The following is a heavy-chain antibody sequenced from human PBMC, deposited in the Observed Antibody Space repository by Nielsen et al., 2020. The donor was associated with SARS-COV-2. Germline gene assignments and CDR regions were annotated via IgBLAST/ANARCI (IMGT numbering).Heavy chain of an antibody. CDR2: IDGTSSYI. D-gene: IGHD4-17*01. CDR3: ARCRRPYQLFSGDYYWYFDL. Sequence: GESLKISCAASGFTFSIYSMTWVRQAPGKGLEWVAAIDGTSSYIYHADAVKGRLTISRDNAKSSLYLQMSTLMAEDTAVYYCARCRRPYQLFSGDYYWYFDLWGRGTLVTVSS. J-gene: IGHJ2*01. V-gene: IGHV3-21*06. CDR1: GFTFSIYS.